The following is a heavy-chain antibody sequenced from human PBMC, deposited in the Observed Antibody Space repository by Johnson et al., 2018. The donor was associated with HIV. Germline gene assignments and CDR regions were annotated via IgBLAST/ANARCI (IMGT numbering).Heavy chain of an antibody. CDR1: GLTFSSYG. V-gene: IGHV3-30*03. CDR3: ARELGSGWGETADAFDI. D-gene: IGHD6-19*01. J-gene: IGHJ3*02. Sequence: QVLLVESGGGVVQPGRSLRLSCAASGLTFSSYGMHWVRQAPGKGLEWVVSISYDGSNKYYADSVKGRFTISRDNSNNTLDLQMNSLRTEDTAVYYCARELGSGWGETADAFDIWGQGTMVTVSS. CDR2: ISYDGSNK.